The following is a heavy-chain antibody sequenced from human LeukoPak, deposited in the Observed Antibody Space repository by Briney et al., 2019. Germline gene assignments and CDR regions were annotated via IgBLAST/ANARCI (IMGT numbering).Heavy chain of an antibody. CDR1: GGTFSSYA. CDR3: ARGHYDSSGYFPYYYYGMDV. D-gene: IGHD3-22*01. CDR2: IIPIFGTA. V-gene: IGHV1-69*13. Sequence: ASVKVSCKASGGTFSSYAISWVRQAPGQGLERMGGIIPIFGTANYAQKFQGRVTITADESTSTAYMELSSLRSEDTAVYYCARGHYDSSGYFPYYYYGMDVWGQGTTVTVSS. J-gene: IGHJ6*02.